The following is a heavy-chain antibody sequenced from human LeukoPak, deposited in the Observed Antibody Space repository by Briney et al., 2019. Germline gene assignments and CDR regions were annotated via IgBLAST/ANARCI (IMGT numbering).Heavy chain of an antibody. CDR3: ARNRFALDI. V-gene: IGHV3-7*04. CDR2: IKEDGNEK. Sequence: GGSLRLSCAASGFTFTTDWITWVRQAPGKGREWVANIKEDGNEKTYVDSVKGRFTISRDNGKKSVYLQRNRLRVEDPAVYYCARNRFALDIWGQGTMVTVSS. CDR1: GFTFTTDW. J-gene: IGHJ3*02. D-gene: IGHD2/OR15-2a*01.